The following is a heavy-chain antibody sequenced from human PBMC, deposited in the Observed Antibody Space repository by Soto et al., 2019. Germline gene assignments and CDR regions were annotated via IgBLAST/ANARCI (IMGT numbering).Heavy chain of an antibody. D-gene: IGHD5-12*01. CDR3: ARYSGYERTYYFDY. Sequence: SETLSLTCTVSGGSISSGGYYWGWIRQHPGKGLEWIGYIYYSGSTYYNPSLKSRVTISVDTSKNQFSLKLSSVTAADTAVYYCARYSGYERTYYFDYWGQGTLVTVSS. CDR2: IYYSGST. CDR1: GGSISSGGYY. V-gene: IGHV4-31*03. J-gene: IGHJ4*02.